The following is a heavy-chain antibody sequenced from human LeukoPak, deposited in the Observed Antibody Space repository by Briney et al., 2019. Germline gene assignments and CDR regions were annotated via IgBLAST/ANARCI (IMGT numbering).Heavy chain of an antibody. CDR1: GFTFSDHY. V-gene: IGHV4-34*01. CDR2: INHSGST. CDR3: ARLAFTGYNWNWSNYFDY. J-gene: IGHJ4*02. D-gene: IGHD1-7*01. Sequence: GSLRLSCVASGFTFSDHYMDWIRQAPGKGLEWIGEINHSGSTNYNPSLKSRVTISVDTSKNQFSLKLSSVTAADTAVYYCARLAFTGYNWNWSNYFDYWGQGTLVTVSS.